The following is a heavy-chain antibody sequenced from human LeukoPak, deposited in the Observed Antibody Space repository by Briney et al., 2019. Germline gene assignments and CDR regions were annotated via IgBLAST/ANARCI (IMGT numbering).Heavy chain of an antibody. CDR3: TTRLGFCSGGSCYSWGYYFDY. V-gene: IGHV3-15*01. J-gene: IGHJ4*02. CDR1: GFTFSNAW. Sequence: GGSLRLSCAASGFTFSNAWMSWVRQAPGKGLEWVSRINSNSDGVKTDYAAPVKGRFTISRDDSKTTLYLQMNSLKTEDTAVYYCTTRLGFCSGGSCYSWGYYFDYWGQGTLVTVSS. D-gene: IGHD2-15*01. CDR2: INSNSDGVKT.